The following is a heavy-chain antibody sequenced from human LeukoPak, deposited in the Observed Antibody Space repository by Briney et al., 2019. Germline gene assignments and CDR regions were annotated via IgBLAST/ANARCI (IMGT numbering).Heavy chain of an antibody. CDR3: ARDVGYSTGYDPGDY. CDR2: IYSGGST. Sequence: GGSLRLSCAASGVSVSTTYMSWVRQAPGKGLEWVSVIYSGGSTYYADSVKGRFTISRDNSKNTLFLQMNSLRAEDTAVYFCARDVGYSTGYDPGDYWGQGTLVIVSS. D-gene: IGHD3-22*01. J-gene: IGHJ4*02. CDR1: GVSVSTTY. V-gene: IGHV3-66*02.